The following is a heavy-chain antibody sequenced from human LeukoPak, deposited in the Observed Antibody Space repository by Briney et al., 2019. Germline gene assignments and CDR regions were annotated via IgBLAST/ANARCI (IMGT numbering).Heavy chain of an antibody. V-gene: IGHV3-30*03. CDR1: GFPFSDYG. D-gene: IGHD4-17*01. Sequence: PGGSLRLSCAASGFPFSDYGMYWVRQAPGKGLEWLAVISHDGNNKYYADSVKGRITISRDNSMNTLYLQMNSLRAEDTAVYYCARDPGDYPPDYYYYMDVWGKGTTVTVSS. CDR3: ARDPGDYPPDYYYYMDV. J-gene: IGHJ6*03. CDR2: ISHDGNNK.